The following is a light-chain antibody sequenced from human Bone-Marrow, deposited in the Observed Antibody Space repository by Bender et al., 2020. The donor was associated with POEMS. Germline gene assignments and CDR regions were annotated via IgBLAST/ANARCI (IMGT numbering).Light chain of an antibody. J-gene: IGLJ2*01. Sequence: QSALTQPASVSGSPGQSITISCTGTSSDVGSYDLVSWYQQHPGKAPKLIIYDVSNRPSGVSNRFSGSKSGNTASLTISGLQAEDEADFYCSSYTTSSPVVFGGGTKLTVL. CDR1: SSDVGSYDL. CDR3: SSYTTSSPVV. CDR2: DVS. V-gene: IGLV2-14*02.